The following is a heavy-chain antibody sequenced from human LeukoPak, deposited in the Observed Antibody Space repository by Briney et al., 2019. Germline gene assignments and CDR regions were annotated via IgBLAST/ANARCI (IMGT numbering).Heavy chain of an antibody. CDR2: INPNSSGT. CDR1: GYTLTGNY. D-gene: IGHD3-9*01. J-gene: IGHJ6*02. V-gene: IGHV1-2*02. Sequence: ASVKASCKASGYTLTGNYMHWVRQAPGQGLEWMGWINPNSSGTLYAQKFQGRVTMTRDTSITTAYMELSRLRSDDTAVYYCARVLYDILTGSYGMDVWGQGTTVTVSS. CDR3: ARVLYDILTGSYGMDV.